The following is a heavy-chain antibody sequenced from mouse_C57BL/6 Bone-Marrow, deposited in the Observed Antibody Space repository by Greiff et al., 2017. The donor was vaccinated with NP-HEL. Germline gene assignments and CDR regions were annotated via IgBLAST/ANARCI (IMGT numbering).Heavy chain of an antibody. D-gene: IGHD1-1*01. CDR1: GYAFTNYL. V-gene: IGHV1-54*01. Sequence: VKLQESGAELVRPGTSVKVSCKASGYAFTNYLIEWVKQRPGQGLEWIGVINPGSGGTNYNEKFKGKATLTADKSSSTAYMQLSSLTSEDSAVYFCARRDYFGSIAMDYWGQGTSVTVSS. CDR2: INPGSGGT. CDR3: ARRDYFGSIAMDY. J-gene: IGHJ4*01.